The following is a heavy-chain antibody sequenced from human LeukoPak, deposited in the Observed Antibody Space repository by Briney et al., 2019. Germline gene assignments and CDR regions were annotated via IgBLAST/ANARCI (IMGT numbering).Heavy chain of an antibody. D-gene: IGHD6-13*01. CDR2: IYYSGST. Sequence: SESLSLTCTVSGGSISSYYWSWIRQPPGKGLEWIGYIYYSGSTNYNPSLKSRVTISGDTSKSQFSLKLSSVTAADTAVYYCARDKGIAGFDYWGQGTLVTVSS. CDR1: GGSISSYY. J-gene: IGHJ4*02. V-gene: IGHV4-59*01. CDR3: ARDKGIAGFDY.